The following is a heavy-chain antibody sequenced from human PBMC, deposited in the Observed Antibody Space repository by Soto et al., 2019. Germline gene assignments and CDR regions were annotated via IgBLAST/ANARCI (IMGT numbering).Heavy chain of an antibody. V-gene: IGHV4-30-4*01. J-gene: IGHJ4*02. D-gene: IGHD1-1*01. CDR3: ARGTTTEQVAS. Sequence: QVQLQGSGPGLVSPSQTLSLTCSVSGASIYNGGYFWSWIRQSPGKGLEWIAHIHNSGSPYNNAYLKSRVTISADPSMNQFSLSLISVTAADTARYYCARGTTTEQVASWGQG. CDR1: GASIYNGGYF. CDR2: IHNSGSP.